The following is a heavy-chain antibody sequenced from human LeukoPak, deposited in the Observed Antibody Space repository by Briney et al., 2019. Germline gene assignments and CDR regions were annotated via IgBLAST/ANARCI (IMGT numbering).Heavy chain of an antibody. CDR1: GFTFSSYW. J-gene: IGHJ1*01. V-gene: IGHV3-7*01. CDR3: AGRKSYYYDSSGYFEEYFQH. Sequence: PGGSLRLSCAASGFTFSSYWMSWVRQAPGKGLEWVANIKQDGSEKYYVDSVEGRFTISRDNAKNSLYLQMNSLRAEDTAVYYCAGRKSYYYDSSGYFEEYFQHWGQGTLVTVSS. CDR2: IKQDGSEK. D-gene: IGHD3-22*01.